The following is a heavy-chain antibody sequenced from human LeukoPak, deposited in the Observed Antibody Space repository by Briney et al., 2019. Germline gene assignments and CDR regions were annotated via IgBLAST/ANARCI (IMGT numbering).Heavy chain of an antibody. CDR2: FDPEDGET. CDR1: GYTLTELS. J-gene: IGHJ4*02. Sequence: ASVKVSCKVSGYTLTELSMHWVRQAPGKGLERMGGFDPEDGETIYAQKFQGRVTMTEDTSTDTAYMELSSLRSEDTAVYYCATTARDILTGYQKYYFDYWGQGTLVTVSS. V-gene: IGHV1-24*01. D-gene: IGHD3-9*01. CDR3: ATTARDILTGYQKYYFDY.